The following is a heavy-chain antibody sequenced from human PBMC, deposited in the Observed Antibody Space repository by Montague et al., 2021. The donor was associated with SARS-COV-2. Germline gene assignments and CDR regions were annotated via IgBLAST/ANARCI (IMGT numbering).Heavy chain of an antibody. D-gene: IGHD6-13*01. Sequence: SLRLSCAASGFTVSSNYMSWVRQAPGKGLEWVSVIYSGGSTYYSXSVXRRCTTSRDNSKNTLYLQMNSLRTEDKAVYYCARGGHSSSWYYYYGMDVWGQGTTVTVSS. J-gene: IGHJ6*02. CDR3: ARGGHSSSWYYYYGMDV. CDR2: IYSGGST. CDR1: GFTVSSNY. V-gene: IGHV3-53*01.